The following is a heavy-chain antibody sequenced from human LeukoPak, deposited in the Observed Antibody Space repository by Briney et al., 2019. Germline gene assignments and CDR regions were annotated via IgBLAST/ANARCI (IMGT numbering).Heavy chain of an antibody. Sequence: PGRSLRLSCAASGFTFSSYAMHWVRQAPGKGLEWVAVISYDGSNKYYADSVKGRFTISRDNSKNTLYLQMNSLRAEDTAVYYCARDVYDSGRGAFDILGQGTMVTVSS. CDR1: GFTFSSYA. J-gene: IGHJ3*02. CDR2: ISYDGSNK. D-gene: IGHD3-10*01. V-gene: IGHV3-30-3*01. CDR3: ARDVYDSGRGAFDI.